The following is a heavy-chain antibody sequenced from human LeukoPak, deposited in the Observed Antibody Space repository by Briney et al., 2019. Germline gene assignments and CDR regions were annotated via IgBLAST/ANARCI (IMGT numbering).Heavy chain of an antibody. V-gene: IGHV3-23*01. CDR2: IGGRDSGT. D-gene: IGHD3-9*01. J-gene: IGHJ4*02. CDR3: AKWGDYDILTGYYDSDY. CDR1: GFTFSNYA. Sequence: QSGASLRLSCAASGFTFSNYAMSWVRQAPGKGLEWVSAIGGRDSGTYYADSVRGGFTVSRDDPKNTLYLQMNTLRAEDTAVYYCAKWGDYDILTGYYDSDYWGQGTLVTVSS.